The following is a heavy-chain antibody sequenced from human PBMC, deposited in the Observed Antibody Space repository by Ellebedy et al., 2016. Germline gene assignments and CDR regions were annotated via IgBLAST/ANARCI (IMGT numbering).Heavy chain of an antibody. CDR1: GYTFTSYD. CDR3: ARGGHFYDSSGYLNMAFDI. Sequence: VSVKVSCKASGYTFTSYDINWVRQATGQGLEWMGWMNPNSGNTGYGQKFQGRVTMTRNTSISTASMELSSLRSEDTAVYYCARGGHFYDSSGYLNMAFDIWGQGTMVTVSS. V-gene: IGHV1-8*01. CDR2: MNPNSGNT. D-gene: IGHD3-22*01. J-gene: IGHJ3*02.